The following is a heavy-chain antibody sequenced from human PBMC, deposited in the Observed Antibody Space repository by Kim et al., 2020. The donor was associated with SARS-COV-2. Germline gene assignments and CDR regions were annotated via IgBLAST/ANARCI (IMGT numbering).Heavy chain of an antibody. V-gene: IGHV3-64D*06. CDR1: GFTFSSYA. D-gene: IGHD3-22*01. CDR3: VKTKYYYDSSGYYFGPRYYLDY. CDR2: ISSNGGST. Sequence: GGSLRLSCSASGFTFSSYAMHWVRQAPGKGLEYVSAISSNGGSTYYADSVKGRFTISRDNSKNTLYLQMSSLRAEDTAVYYCVKTKYYYDSSGYYFGPRYYLDYWGQGTLVTVSS. J-gene: IGHJ4*02.